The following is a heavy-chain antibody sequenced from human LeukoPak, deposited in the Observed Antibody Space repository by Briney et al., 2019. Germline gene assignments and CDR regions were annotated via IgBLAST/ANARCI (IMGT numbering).Heavy chain of an antibody. J-gene: IGHJ4*02. V-gene: IGHV4-39*01. CDR1: GGSISSSSYY. D-gene: IGHD1-26*01. Sequence: SETLSLTCTVSGGSISSSSYYWGWIRQPPGKGLEWIGSIYYSGSTYYNPSLKSRVTISVVTSKNQFSLKLSSVTAADTAVYYCASEVGANFDYWGQGTLVTVSS. CDR3: ASEVGANFDY. CDR2: IYYSGST.